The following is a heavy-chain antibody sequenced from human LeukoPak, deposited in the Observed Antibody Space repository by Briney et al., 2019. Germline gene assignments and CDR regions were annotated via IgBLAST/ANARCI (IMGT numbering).Heavy chain of an antibody. Sequence: GASVKVSCKASGGAFSSYAISWVRQAPGQGLEWMGGIIPIFGTANYAQKFQGKVTITADESTSTAYMELSSLRSEDTAVYYCARSPIVGATNYFDYWGQGTLVTVSS. D-gene: IGHD1-26*01. CDR1: GGAFSSYA. CDR2: IIPIFGTA. V-gene: IGHV1-69*13. CDR3: ARSPIVGATNYFDY. J-gene: IGHJ4*02.